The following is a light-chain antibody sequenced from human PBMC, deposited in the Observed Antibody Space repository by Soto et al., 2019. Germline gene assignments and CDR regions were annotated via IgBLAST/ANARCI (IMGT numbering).Light chain of an antibody. CDR3: QQRSNWLT. CDR1: QSVSSY. Sequence: EIVLTQSPATLSLSPGERATLSCRASQSVSSYLACYQQKPGQAHRLLIYDASNRASGIPARFSGSGSGTDFTLTISSLEPEDFAVYYCQQRSNWLTFGGGTKVEIK. V-gene: IGKV3-11*01. CDR2: DAS. J-gene: IGKJ4*01.